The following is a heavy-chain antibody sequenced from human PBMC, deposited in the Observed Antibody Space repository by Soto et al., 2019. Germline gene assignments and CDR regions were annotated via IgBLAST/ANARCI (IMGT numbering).Heavy chain of an antibody. CDR2: IYYSGST. CDR1: GGSISSYY. V-gene: IGHV4-59*01. Sequence: SETLSLTCTVSGGSISSYYWSWIRQPPGKGLEWIRYIYYSGSTNYNPSLKSRVTISVDTSKNQFSLKLSSVTAADTAVYYCARAHGIVVVPAAMSYYYYYGMDVWGQGTTVTVSS. J-gene: IGHJ6*02. D-gene: IGHD2-2*01. CDR3: ARAHGIVVVPAAMSYYYYYGMDV.